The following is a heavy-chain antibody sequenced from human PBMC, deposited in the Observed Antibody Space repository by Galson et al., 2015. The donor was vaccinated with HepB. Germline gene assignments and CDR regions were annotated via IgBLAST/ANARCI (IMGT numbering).Heavy chain of an antibody. CDR3: ARYNYLVYYYYYGMDV. V-gene: IGHV1-8*01. D-gene: IGHD1-20*01. Sequence: SVKVSCKASGYTFTSYDINWVRQATGQGLEWMGWMNPNSGNTGYAQKFQGRVTMTRNTSISTAYMELSSLRSEDTAVYYCARYNYLVYYYYYGMDVWGQGTTVTVSS. CDR1: GYTFTSYD. CDR2: MNPNSGNT. J-gene: IGHJ6*02.